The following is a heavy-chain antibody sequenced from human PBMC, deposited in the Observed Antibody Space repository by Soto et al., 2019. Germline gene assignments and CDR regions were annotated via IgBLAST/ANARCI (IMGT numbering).Heavy chain of an antibody. CDR1: GFSLSTSGVG. CDR3: AHAITIFGVVIIPAYYFDY. D-gene: IGHD3-3*01. CDR2: IYWDDDK. Sequence: QITLKESGPTLVKPTQPLTLTCTFSGFSLSTSGVGVGWIRQPPGKALEWLALIYWDDDKGYSPSLKSRLTITKDTPKNQVVLTMTNMDPVDTATYYCAHAITIFGVVIIPAYYFDYWGQGTLVTVSS. J-gene: IGHJ4*02. V-gene: IGHV2-5*02.